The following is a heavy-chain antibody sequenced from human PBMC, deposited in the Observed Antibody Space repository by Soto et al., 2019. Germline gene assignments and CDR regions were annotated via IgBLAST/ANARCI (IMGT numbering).Heavy chain of an antibody. V-gene: IGHV3-48*02. Sequence: EVQLVESGGGLVQPGGSLRLSCAASGFTFSSYVINWLRQAPGKGLEWVSYISISSSTRYYADSVRGRFTISRDNAKNSLYLQMNSLRDEDTAVYHCARGGGFFDYWGQGTLVTVSS. CDR1: GFTFSSYV. CDR3: ARGGGFFDY. CDR2: ISISSSTR. J-gene: IGHJ4*02. D-gene: IGHD3-10*01.